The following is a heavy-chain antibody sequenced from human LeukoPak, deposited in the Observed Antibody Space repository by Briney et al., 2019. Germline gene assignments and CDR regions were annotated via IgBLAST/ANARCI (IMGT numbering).Heavy chain of an antibody. CDR3: AKGSGSYENNWFDP. D-gene: IGHD1-26*01. J-gene: IGHJ5*02. CDR1: GFTFSSYA. V-gene: IGHV3-23*01. CDR2: ISGSGGST. Sequence: PGGSLRLSCAASGFTFSSYAMSWVRQAPGKGLEWVSAISGSGGSTYYADSAKGRFTISRDNSKNTLYLQMNTLRAEDTAVYYCAKGSGSYENNWFDPWGQGTLVTVSS.